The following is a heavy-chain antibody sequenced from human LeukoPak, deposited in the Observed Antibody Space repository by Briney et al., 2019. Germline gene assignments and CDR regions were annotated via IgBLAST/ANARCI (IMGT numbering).Heavy chain of an antibody. D-gene: IGHD6-19*01. CDR1: GGSISSGSYY. Sequence: SETLSLTCTVSGGSISSGSYYWSWIRQPAGKGLEWIGRIYTSGSTNYNPSLKSRVTISVDTSKNQFSLKLSSVTAADTAVYYCARDHGGAGTPDYWGQGTLVTVSS. J-gene: IGHJ4*02. CDR3: ARDHGGAGTPDY. V-gene: IGHV4-61*02. CDR2: IYTSGST.